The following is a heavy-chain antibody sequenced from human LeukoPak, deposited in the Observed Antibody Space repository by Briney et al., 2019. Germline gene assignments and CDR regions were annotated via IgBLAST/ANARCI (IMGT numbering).Heavy chain of an antibody. D-gene: IGHD6-13*01. V-gene: IGHV4-30-2*01. Sequence: SETLSLTCAVSGGSISSGGYSWSWIRQPPGKGLEWIEYIYHSGSTYYNPSLKSRVTISVDRSKNQFSLKLSSVTAADTAVYYCARYGFAAAGTWHFDYWGQGTLVTVSS. CDR2: IYHSGST. CDR3: ARYGFAAAGTWHFDY. J-gene: IGHJ4*02. CDR1: GGSISSGGYS.